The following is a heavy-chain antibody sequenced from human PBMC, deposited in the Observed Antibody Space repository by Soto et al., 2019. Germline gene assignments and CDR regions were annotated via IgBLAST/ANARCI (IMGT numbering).Heavy chain of an antibody. CDR1: GFTFSSYS. J-gene: IGHJ4*02. D-gene: IGHD6-19*01. CDR2: ISSSSSYI. V-gene: IGHV3-21*01. CDR3: ARGVRGDWSSGWTHY. Sequence: GGSLRLSCAASGFTFSSYSMNWVRQAPGKGLEWVSSISSSSSYIYYADSVKGRFTISRDNAKNSLYLQMNSLRAEDTAGYYCARGVRGDWSSGWTHYWGQGTLVTVSS.